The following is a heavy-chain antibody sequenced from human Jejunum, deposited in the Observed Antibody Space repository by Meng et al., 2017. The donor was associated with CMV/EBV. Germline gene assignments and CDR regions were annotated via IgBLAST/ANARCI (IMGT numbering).Heavy chain of an antibody. V-gene: IGHV1-18*01. Sequence: GYTFTDYGVSWRRQAPGQGPEWMGWVSTNSGNTNYAQKFQGRVTMTTDTSTSTAYMELRNLTSDDTAMYYCARDPPFRGWYYLDFWGQGTLVTVSS. CDR1: GYTFTDYG. J-gene: IGHJ4*02. D-gene: IGHD6-19*01. CDR2: VSTNSGNT. CDR3: ARDPPFRGWYYLDF.